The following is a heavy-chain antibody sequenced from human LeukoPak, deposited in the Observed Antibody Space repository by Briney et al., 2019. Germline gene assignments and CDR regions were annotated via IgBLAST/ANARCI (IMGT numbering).Heavy chain of an antibody. Sequence: GGSLRLSCAASGFTFSNAWMSWVRQAPGKGLERVGRIKSKTDGGTTDYAAPVKGRFTISRDDSKNTLYLQMNSLKTEDTAVYYCTTDDGSYPPFNWGQGTLVTVSS. CDR1: GFTFSNAW. CDR3: TTDDGSYPPFN. CDR2: IKSKTDGGTT. V-gene: IGHV3-15*01. J-gene: IGHJ4*02. D-gene: IGHD1-26*01.